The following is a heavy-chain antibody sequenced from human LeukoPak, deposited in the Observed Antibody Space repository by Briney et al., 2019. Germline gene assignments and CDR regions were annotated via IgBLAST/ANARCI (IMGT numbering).Heavy chain of an antibody. D-gene: IGHD6-19*01. V-gene: IGHV3-7*01. J-gene: IGHJ4*02. CDR2: IKEDGSDK. Sequence: GGSLRLSCAASGFTFSTYTMNWVRQAPGKGLEWVANIKEDGSDKYYVDSVRGRFTISRDNAKNSLYLQMSSLRAEDTAVYYCARDRDSSGWYGYYFDYWGQGTLVTASS. CDR1: GFTFSTYT. CDR3: ARDRDSSGWYGYYFDY.